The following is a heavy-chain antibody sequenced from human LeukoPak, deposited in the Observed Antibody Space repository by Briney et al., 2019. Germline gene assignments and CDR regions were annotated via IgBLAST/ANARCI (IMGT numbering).Heavy chain of an antibody. J-gene: IGHJ4*02. CDR2: IRSKANSYAT. CDR3: TTIAAAGLHHFDY. Sequence: GGSLRLSCAASGFTFSGSAMHWVRQASGKGLEWVGRIRSKANSYATAYAASVKGRFTISRGDSKNTAYLQMNSLKTEDTAVYYCTTIAAAGLHHFDYWGQGTLVTVSS. D-gene: IGHD6-13*01. CDR1: GFTFSGSA. V-gene: IGHV3-73*01.